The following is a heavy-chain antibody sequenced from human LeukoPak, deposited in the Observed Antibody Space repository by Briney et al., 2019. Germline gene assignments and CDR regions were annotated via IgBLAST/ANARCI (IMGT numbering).Heavy chain of an antibody. V-gene: IGHV1-46*01. D-gene: IGHD3-22*01. CDR1: GYTFTSYY. J-gene: IGHJ6*04. CDR3: ARRTMIGGYGEV. CDR2: INPSGGST. Sequence: ASVKVSCKASGYTFTSYYMHWVRQAPGQGLGWMGIINPSGGSTSYAQKFQGRVTVTRDTSTSTVYMELRSLRSDDTAVYYCARRTMIGGYGEVWGKGTTVTISS.